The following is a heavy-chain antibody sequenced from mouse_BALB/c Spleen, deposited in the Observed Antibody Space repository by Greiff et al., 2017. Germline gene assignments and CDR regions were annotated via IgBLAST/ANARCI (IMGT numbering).Heavy chain of an antibody. D-gene: IGHD2-1*01. CDR3: ARESDGNYPDY. J-gene: IGHJ2*01. V-gene: IGHV2-9*02. CDR2: IWAGGST. Sequence: VKLMESGPGLVAPSQSLSITCTVSGFSLTSYGVHWVRQPPGKGLEWLGVIWAGGSTNYNSAPMSRLSISKDNSKSQVFLKMNSLQTDDTAMYYCARESDGNYPDYWGQGTTLTVSS. CDR1: GFSLTSYG.